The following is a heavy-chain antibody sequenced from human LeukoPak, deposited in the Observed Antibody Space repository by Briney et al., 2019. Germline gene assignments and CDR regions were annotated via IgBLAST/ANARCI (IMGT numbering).Heavy chain of an antibody. CDR2: ISGSGGST. CDR1: GFTFSSYA. Sequence: GGSLRRSCAASGFTFSSYAMSWVRQAPGKGLEWVSAISGSGGSTYYADSVKGRFTISRDNTKNTLYLQMNSLRAEDTAVYYCAKSTVITPFDYWGQGTLVTVSS. V-gene: IGHV3-23*01. J-gene: IGHJ4*02. CDR3: AKSTVITPFDY. D-gene: IGHD4-23*01.